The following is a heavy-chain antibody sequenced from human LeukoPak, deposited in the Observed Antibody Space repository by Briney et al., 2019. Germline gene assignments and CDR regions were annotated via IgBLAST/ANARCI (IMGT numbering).Heavy chain of an antibody. CDR1: GGTFSSYA. CDR2: IIPILGIA. V-gene: IGHV1-69*04. J-gene: IGHJ4*02. Sequence: GASVKVSCKASGGTFSSYAISWVRQAPGQGLEWMGRIIPILGIANYAQKFQGRVTMTTDTSTSTAYMELRSLRSDDTAVYYCARDPTPLGYWGQGTLVTVSS. D-gene: IGHD7-27*01. CDR3: ARDPTPLGY.